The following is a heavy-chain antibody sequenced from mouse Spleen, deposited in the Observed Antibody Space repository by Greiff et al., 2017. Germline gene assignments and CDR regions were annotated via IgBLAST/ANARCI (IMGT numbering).Heavy chain of an antibody. CDR3: ARGGAYGDYFDY. J-gene: IGHJ2*01. D-gene: IGHD1-1*02. V-gene: IGHV1-54*01. CDR2: INPGSGGT. CDR1: GYAFTNYL. Sequence: QVQLKQSGAELVRPGTSVKVSCKASGYAFTNYLIEWVKQRPGQGLEWIGVINPGSGGTNYNEKFKGKATLTADKSSSTAYMQLSSLTSEDSAVYFCARGGAYGDYFDYWGQGTTLTVSS.